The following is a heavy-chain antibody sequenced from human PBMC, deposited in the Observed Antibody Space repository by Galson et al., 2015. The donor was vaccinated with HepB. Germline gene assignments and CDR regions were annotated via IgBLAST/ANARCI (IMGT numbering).Heavy chain of an antibody. V-gene: IGHV3-23*01. CDR1: GFTFSSYA. CDR2: ISGSGGST. CDR3: AKAGVVTPFTLVAAFDY. Sequence: SLRLSCAASGFTFSSYAMSWVRQAPGKGLEWVSAISGSGGSTYYADSVKGRFTISRDNSKNTLYLQMNSLRAEDTAVYYCAKAGVVTPFTLVAAFDYWGQGTLVTVSS. D-gene: IGHD4-23*01. J-gene: IGHJ4*02.